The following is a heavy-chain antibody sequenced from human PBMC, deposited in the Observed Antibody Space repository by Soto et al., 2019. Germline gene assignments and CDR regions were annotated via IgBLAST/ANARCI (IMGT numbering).Heavy chain of an antibody. CDR3: ARVDYDFWSGYFFFHYGMDV. J-gene: IGHJ6*02. Sequence: PGGSLRLSCAASGFTFSSYSMNWVRQAPGKGLGWVSYISSSSSTIYYADSVKGRFTISRDNAKNSLYLQMNSLRDEDTAVYYCARVDYDFWSGYFFFHYGMDVWGQGTTVTVSS. D-gene: IGHD3-3*01. V-gene: IGHV3-48*02. CDR1: GFTFSSYS. CDR2: ISSSSSTI.